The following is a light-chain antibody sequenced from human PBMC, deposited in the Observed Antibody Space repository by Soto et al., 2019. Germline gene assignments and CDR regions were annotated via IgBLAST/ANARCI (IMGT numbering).Light chain of an antibody. CDR2: DTS. CDR1: LPISSW. Sequence: DIQMTQSPSSLSASVGDRVTITCRASLPISSWLAWYQQKPGTAPRLLIYDTSNLEDGVPSTFSGSGSGTEFTLTINSLQADDFATYYCQQHNSFSITFGQGTRLEIK. J-gene: IGKJ5*01. CDR3: QQHNSFSIT. V-gene: IGKV1-5*01.